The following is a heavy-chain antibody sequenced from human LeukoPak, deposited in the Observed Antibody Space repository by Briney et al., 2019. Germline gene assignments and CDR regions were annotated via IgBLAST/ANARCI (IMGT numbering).Heavy chain of an antibody. CDR1: GFTFSTYA. CDR3: ASTLFYDYVWGSYRYRGLFDN. D-gene: IGHD3-16*02. J-gene: IGHJ4*02. Sequence: PGGSLRLSCAASGFTFSTYAMSWVRQAPGRGLEWVSGICGSGGCTYYADSVKGRFTISRDNSKNTLYLQMNSLRVEDTAVYYCASTLFYDYVWGSYRYRGLFDNWGQGTLVSVSS. V-gene: IGHV3-23*01. CDR2: ICGSGGCT.